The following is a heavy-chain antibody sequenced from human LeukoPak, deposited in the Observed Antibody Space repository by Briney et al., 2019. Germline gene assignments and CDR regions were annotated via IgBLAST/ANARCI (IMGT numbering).Heavy chain of an antibody. CDR1: GGSICSSSYG. D-gene: IGHD3-22*01. CDR3: ARAINYYDSSGDAFDI. V-gene: IGHV4-39*01. J-gene: IGHJ3*02. CDR2: IYYSGST. Sequence: SETLSLTCTVSGGSICSSSYGWGWVRQPPGKGLEWIGSIYYSGSTYYNPSLKSRVTISVDTSKNPFSLKLSSVTAADTAVYYCARAINYYDSSGDAFDIWGQGTMVTVSS.